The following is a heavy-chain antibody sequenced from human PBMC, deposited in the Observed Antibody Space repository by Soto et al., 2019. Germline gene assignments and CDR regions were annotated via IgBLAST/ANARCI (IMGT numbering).Heavy chain of an antibody. CDR2: IYSGGST. V-gene: IGHV3-53*01. Sequence: EVQLVESGGGLIQPGGSLRLSCAASGFTVSSNYMSWVRQAPGKGLEWVSVIYSGGSTYYADSVKGRFTISRDNSKNTLYLQMNSLRAEDTAVYYCARHRGGSGYYYFDYWGQGALVTVSS. CDR1: GFTVSSNY. CDR3: ARHRGGSGYYYFDY. J-gene: IGHJ4*02. D-gene: IGHD5-12*01.